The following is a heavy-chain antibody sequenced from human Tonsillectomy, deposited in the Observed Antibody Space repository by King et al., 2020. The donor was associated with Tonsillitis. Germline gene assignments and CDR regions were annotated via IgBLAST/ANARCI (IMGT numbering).Heavy chain of an antibody. V-gene: IGHV3-48*02. Sequence: VQLVESGGGLEQPGGSLRLSCAASGFTFSSHSMNWVRQAPGKGLEWVSYISSTSGTIYYAESVKGRFTISRDNAKNSLYLQMDSLRDDDTAVYYCVRGFGVSSGDYWGQGTLVTVSS. CDR2: ISSTSGTI. CDR1: GFTFSSHS. J-gene: IGHJ4*02. D-gene: IGHD3-10*01. CDR3: VRGFGVSSGDY.